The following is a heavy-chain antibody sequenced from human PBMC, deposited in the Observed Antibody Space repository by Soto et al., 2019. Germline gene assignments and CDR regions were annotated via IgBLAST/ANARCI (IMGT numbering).Heavy chain of an antibody. J-gene: IGHJ6*04. CDR3: TKDVTAGGADV. CDR1: GSTFEDYA. D-gene: IGHD2-21*01. V-gene: IGHV3-9*01. CDR2: IYWGSNRI. Sequence: EVQLVESGGGLVQPGGSLTLSCVAYGSTFEDYAMHWVRQAPGKGLEWVAGIYWGSNRIDYADSVRGRFATSRDNAERSLYLQMNSLTGDDTAFYYCTKDVTAGGADVWGKGTMVTVSS.